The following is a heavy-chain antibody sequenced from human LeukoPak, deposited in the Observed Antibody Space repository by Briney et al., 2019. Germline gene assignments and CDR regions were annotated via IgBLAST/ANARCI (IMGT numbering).Heavy chain of an antibody. V-gene: IGHV4-34*01. CDR3: ARPGIAAAGYFDY. CDR2: INHSGST. Sequence: SETLSLTCAVYGGSFSGYYWSWIRQPPGKGLEWIGEINHSGSTNYNPSLKSRVTISVDTSKNQFSLKLSSVTAADTAVYYCARPGIAAAGYFDYWGQGTLVTVSS. D-gene: IGHD6-13*01. J-gene: IGHJ4*02. CDR1: GGSFSGYY.